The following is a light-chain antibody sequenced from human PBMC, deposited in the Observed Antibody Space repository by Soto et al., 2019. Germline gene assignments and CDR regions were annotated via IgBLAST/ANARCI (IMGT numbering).Light chain of an antibody. Sequence: IVMTQSPDSLTVSLGERATINCKSSQSVLYSSDNKNYLAWYQQKPGQPPKLLIYWASTRESGVTDRFSGSGSETDFTLTISSLQAEDVAVYYCQQYYSTPYTFGQGTKLEIK. CDR3: QQYYSTPYT. CDR2: WAS. V-gene: IGKV4-1*01. CDR1: QSVLYSSDNKNY. J-gene: IGKJ2*01.